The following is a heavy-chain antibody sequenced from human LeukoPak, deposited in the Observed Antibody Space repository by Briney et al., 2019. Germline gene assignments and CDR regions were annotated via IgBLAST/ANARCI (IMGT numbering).Heavy chain of an antibody. V-gene: IGHV3-74*01. CDR1: RFTFSNYW. Sequence: GGSLRLSCAASRFTFSNYWMPWVRQAPGKGLVWVSRINPDGSSTTYADSVKGRFTISRDNAKNTLYLQMNSLRAEDTAVYYCAKDGGYGSGSYYPDYWGQGTLVTVSS. J-gene: IGHJ4*02. CDR3: AKDGGYGSGSYYPDY. CDR2: INPDGSST. D-gene: IGHD3-10*01.